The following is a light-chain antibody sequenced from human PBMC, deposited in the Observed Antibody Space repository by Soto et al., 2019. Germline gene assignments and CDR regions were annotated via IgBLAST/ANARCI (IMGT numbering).Light chain of an antibody. CDR1: QSISSW. Sequence: DIQMTQSPSTLPASVGDRVTITCRASQSISSWLAWYQQKPGKAPKLLIYDASSLESGVPSRFSGSGSGTEFTLTIRSLQPDDFATYYCKQYNSYPWTFGQGTKVDIK. V-gene: IGKV1-5*01. CDR3: KQYNSYPWT. CDR2: DAS. J-gene: IGKJ1*01.